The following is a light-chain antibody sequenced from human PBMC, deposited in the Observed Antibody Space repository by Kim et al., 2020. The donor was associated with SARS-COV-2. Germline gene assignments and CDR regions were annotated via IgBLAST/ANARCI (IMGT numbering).Light chain of an antibody. V-gene: IGKV1-5*03. J-gene: IGKJ1*01. CDR3: QQLSGT. CDR2: KAS. Sequence: TLSASVGDRVTITCRASQSISSWLAWYQQKPGKAPKLLIYKASSLESGVPSRFSGSGSGTEFTLTISSLQPDDFATYYCQQLSGTFGQGTKVDIK. CDR1: QSISSW.